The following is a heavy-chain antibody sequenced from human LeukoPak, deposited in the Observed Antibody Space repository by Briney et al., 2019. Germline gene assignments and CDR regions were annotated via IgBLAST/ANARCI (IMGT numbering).Heavy chain of an antibody. CDR3: AIGGIYCGDDCYVYT. Sequence: SETLSLTCVVDGGSLSYYYWSWIRQPPEKGLEWIGEINRSGSTNYNPSLKSRVSISVDTSKNQFSLKLSSVTAADTAVYFCAIGGIYCGDDCYVYTCGQGTLVTVSS. J-gene: IGHJ5*02. V-gene: IGHV4-34*01. CDR1: GGSLSYYY. D-gene: IGHD2-21*02. CDR2: INRSGST.